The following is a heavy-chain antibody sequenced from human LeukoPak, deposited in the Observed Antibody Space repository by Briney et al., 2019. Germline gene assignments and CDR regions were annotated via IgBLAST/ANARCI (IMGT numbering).Heavy chain of an antibody. Sequence: SVKVSCKASGGTFSSYAISWVRQAPGQGLEWMGGIIPIFGTANYAQKFQGRVTITADESTSTAYMELSSLRSEDTAVYYCARDVMSDGYNQGGPFDYWSQGTLVTVSS. J-gene: IGHJ4*02. D-gene: IGHD5-24*01. CDR1: GGTFSSYA. CDR3: ARDVMSDGYNQGGPFDY. CDR2: IIPIFGTA. V-gene: IGHV1-69*13.